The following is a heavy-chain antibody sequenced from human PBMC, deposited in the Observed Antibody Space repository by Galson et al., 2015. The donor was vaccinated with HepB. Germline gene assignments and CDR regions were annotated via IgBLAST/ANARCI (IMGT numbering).Heavy chain of an antibody. J-gene: IGHJ4*02. Sequence: SLRLSCAASGFTFSSYEMNWVRQAPGKGLEWVSYISSSGSTIYCADSVKGRFTISRDNAKNSLYLQMNSLRAEDTAVYYCARDIAVAGTDYWGQGTLVTVSS. CDR3: ARDIAVAGTDY. V-gene: IGHV3-48*03. CDR1: GFTFSSYE. D-gene: IGHD6-19*01. CDR2: ISSSGSTI.